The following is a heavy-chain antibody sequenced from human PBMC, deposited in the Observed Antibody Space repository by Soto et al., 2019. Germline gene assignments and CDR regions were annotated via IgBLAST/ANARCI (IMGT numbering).Heavy chain of an antibody. V-gene: IGHV3-74*01. CDR1: GFTFRSYW. CDR3: ARSRAYCTNGVCYDYFDY. CDR2: INSDGSST. Sequence: GGSLRLSCGASGFTFRSYWMHLVRQAPGKGLVWVSRINSDGSSTSYADSVKGRFTISRDNAKNTLYLQMNSLRAEDTAVYYCARSRAYCTNGVCYDYFDYWGQGTLVTVSS. J-gene: IGHJ4*02. D-gene: IGHD2-8*01.